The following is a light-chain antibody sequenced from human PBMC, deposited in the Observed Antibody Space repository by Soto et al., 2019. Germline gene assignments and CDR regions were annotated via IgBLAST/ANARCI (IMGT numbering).Light chain of an antibody. CDR1: QSARSY. J-gene: IGKJ5*01. CDR3: QQRSNWPPIT. V-gene: IGKV3-11*01. CDR2: DAS. Sequence: ESMLTQSPATLSLSPGERATLSCRASQSARSYLAWYQQKPGQAPRLLIYDASNRAPGIPARFSGSGSGTDFTLTISSLEPEDFAVYYCQQRSNWPPITFGQGTRLEIK.